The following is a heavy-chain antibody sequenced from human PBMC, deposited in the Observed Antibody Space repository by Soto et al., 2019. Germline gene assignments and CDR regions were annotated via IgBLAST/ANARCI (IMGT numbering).Heavy chain of an antibody. CDR2: IYYSGST. D-gene: IGHD1-26*01. CDR1: GGSISSSSYY. V-gene: IGHV4-39*01. J-gene: IGHJ6*02. Sequence: SETLSLTCTVSGGSISSSSYYWGWIRQPPWKGLEWIGSIYYSGSTYYNPSLKSRVTISVDTSKNQFSLKLSSVTAADTAVYYCARLGVGATIYYYGMDVWGQGXTVTVYS. CDR3: ARLGVGATIYYYGMDV.